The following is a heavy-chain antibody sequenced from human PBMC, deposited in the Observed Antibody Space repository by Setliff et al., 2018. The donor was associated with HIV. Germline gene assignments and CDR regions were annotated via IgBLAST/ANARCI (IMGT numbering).Heavy chain of an antibody. D-gene: IGHD3-3*02. Sequence: ASVKVSCKSSGYPFADHYLHWVRQAPGQGLQWMGWINPRSGVTKYAQNFQGRFIMTTDTTINTAYMQLERLASDDTALYYCARDSGTNDHFLSPYYGALDFWGLGTLVAVSS. V-gene: IGHV1-2*02. J-gene: IGHJ4*02. CDR2: INPRSGVT. CDR3: ARDSGTNDHFLSPYYGALDF. CDR1: GYPFADHY.